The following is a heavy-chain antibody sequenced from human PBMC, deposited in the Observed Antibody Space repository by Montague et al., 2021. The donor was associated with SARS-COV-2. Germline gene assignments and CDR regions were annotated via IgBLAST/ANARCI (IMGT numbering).Heavy chain of an antibody. J-gene: IGHJ4*02. CDR3: ARPNGCTRAPFAD. Sequence: SETLSLTCTVSGGSISSSSYYWDWIRQPPGKGLEWIGNIYYTGSTYYNPSLKSRVTISVDRSKNQFSLKLTSVTAADTAVYYCARPNGCTRAPFADWGQGTLVTVSS. CDR1: GGSISSSSYY. D-gene: IGHD2-2*01. V-gene: IGHV4-39*01. CDR2: IYYTGST.